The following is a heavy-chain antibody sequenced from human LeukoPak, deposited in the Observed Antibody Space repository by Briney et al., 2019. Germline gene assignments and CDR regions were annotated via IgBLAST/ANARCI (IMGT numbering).Heavy chain of an antibody. CDR1: GFTFSSYG. Sequence: GGSLRLSCAASGFTFSSYGMHWVRQAPGKGLEWVAVISYDGSNKYYADSVKGRFTISRDNSKNTLYLQMNSLRAEDTAVYYCAKDQGYCSGGSCPLSSFDYWGQGTLVTVSS. CDR2: ISYDGSNK. J-gene: IGHJ4*02. D-gene: IGHD2-15*01. CDR3: AKDQGYCSGGSCPLSSFDY. V-gene: IGHV3-30*18.